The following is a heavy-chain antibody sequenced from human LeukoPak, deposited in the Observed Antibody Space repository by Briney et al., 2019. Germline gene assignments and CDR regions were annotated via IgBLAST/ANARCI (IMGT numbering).Heavy chain of an antibody. CDR2: IYYSGST. CDR3: ARDRRIAAAGGGRYYFDY. CDR1: GDSISSSSSY. J-gene: IGHJ4*02. Sequence: SETLSLTCSVSGDSISSSSSYWGWIRQPPGKGLEWIGSIYYSGSTYYNPSLKSRVTISVDTSKNQFSLKLSSVTAADTAVYYCARDRRIAAAGGGRYYFDYWGQGTLVTVSS. D-gene: IGHD6-13*01. V-gene: IGHV4-39*07.